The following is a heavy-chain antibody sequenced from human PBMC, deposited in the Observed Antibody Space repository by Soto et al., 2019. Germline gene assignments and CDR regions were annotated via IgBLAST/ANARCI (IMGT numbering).Heavy chain of an antibody. CDR2: IYYSGST. Sequence: PSETLSLTCTVSGGSISSGDYYWSWIRQPPGKGLEWIGYIYYSGSTYYNPSLKSRVTISVDTPKNQFSLKLSSVTAADTAVYYCARVGGLGATTIDYWGQGTLVTVSS. CDR1: GGSISSGDYY. D-gene: IGHD3-16*01. J-gene: IGHJ4*02. CDR3: ARVGGLGATTIDY. V-gene: IGHV4-30-4*01.